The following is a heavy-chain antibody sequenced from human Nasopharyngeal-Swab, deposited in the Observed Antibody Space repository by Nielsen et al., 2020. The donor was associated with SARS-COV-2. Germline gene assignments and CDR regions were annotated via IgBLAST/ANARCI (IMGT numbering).Heavy chain of an antibody. Sequence: GGSLRLSCAASGFTFRSYWMHWVRQAPGKGLVWVSRIYSDGSSTSYADSVKGRFTISRDNAGNTLYLQMNSLRVEDTAVYYCARGIGARIGVPLDYWGQGALVTVSS. V-gene: IGHV3-74*01. J-gene: IGHJ4*02. D-gene: IGHD3-16*01. CDR2: IYSDGSST. CDR3: ARGIGARIGVPLDY. CDR1: GFTFRSYW.